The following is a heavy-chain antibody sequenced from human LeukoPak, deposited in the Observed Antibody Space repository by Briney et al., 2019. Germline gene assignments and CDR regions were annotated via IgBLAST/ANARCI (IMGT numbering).Heavy chain of an antibody. CDR3: ARGGRSSSGYSNLGGGIDP. CDR1: GGSISSYF. D-gene: IGHD3-22*01. V-gene: IGHV4-4*07. Sequence: PSETLSLTCTVSGGSISSYFCSWIRQPAGKGLEWIGRIHTSGSTNYNSSLKSRVTMSVDTSKNQFSLKLSSVTAADTAVYYCARGGRSSSGYSNLGGGIDPWGQGTLVTVSS. J-gene: IGHJ5*02. CDR2: IHTSGST.